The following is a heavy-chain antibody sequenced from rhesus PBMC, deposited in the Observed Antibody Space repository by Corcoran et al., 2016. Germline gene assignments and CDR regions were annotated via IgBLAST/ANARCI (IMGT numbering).Heavy chain of an antibody. D-gene: IGHD3-9*01. J-gene: IGHJ6*01. CDR1: GYSISSGYG. V-gene: IGHV4-127*01. Sequence: QLQLQESGPGLVKPSETLSVTCAVSGYSISSGYGWSWIRQPPGKGLEWIGYIGGSSGSTHHHPSLKGRVTISKDTSKDQFSLELSSVTAADTAVYYCAGENVGYYEDDYGYFDSWGQRVVVTVSS. CDR2: IGGSSGST. CDR3: AGENVGYYEDDYGYFDS.